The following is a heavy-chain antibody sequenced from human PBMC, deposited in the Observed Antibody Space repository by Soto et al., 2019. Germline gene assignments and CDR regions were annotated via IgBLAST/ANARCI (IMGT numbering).Heavy chain of an antibody. Sequence: QMQLVQSGPEVKKPGTSVKVSCKASGFTFTSSAVQWVRQARGQRLEWIGWIVVGSGNTNYAQKFQERVTITRDMSTSTAYMELSRLRSEDTAVYYCAAGDIVVVPAADENSYYYGMDVWGQGTTVTVSS. V-gene: IGHV1-58*01. CDR1: GFTFTSSA. J-gene: IGHJ6*02. CDR3: AAGDIVVVPAADENSYYYGMDV. D-gene: IGHD2-2*01. CDR2: IVVGSGNT.